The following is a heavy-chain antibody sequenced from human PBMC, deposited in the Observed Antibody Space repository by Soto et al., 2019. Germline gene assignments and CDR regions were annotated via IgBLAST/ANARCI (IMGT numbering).Heavy chain of an antibody. CDR2: IFRDGNTK. V-gene: IGHV3-33*01. Sequence: PGGSLRLSCAASGFSFSNYGMHWVRQAPGKGLEWVAAIFRDGNTKQYADSVKGRFSVSRDNSQNTLYLQMNSLRTEDTAVYYCKNWRASFNFAYWGQGALVTVP. J-gene: IGHJ4*02. CDR3: KNWRASFNFAY. CDR1: GFSFSNYG.